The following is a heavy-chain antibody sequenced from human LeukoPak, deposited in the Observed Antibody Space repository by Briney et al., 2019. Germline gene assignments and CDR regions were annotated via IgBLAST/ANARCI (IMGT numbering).Heavy chain of an antibody. Sequence: PGGSLRLSCAASGFTVSSNYMSWVRQAPGKGLEWVSVIYSGGSTYYADSVKGRFTISRDNSKNTLYLQMNSLRAKDTAVYYCARDMAYDSSGYDAFDIWGQGTMVTVSS. CDR2: IYSGGST. J-gene: IGHJ3*02. CDR1: GFTVSSNY. CDR3: ARDMAYDSSGYDAFDI. V-gene: IGHV3-53*01. D-gene: IGHD3-22*01.